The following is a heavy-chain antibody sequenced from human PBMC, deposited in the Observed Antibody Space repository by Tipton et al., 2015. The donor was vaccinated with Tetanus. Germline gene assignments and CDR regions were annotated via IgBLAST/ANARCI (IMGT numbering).Heavy chain of an antibody. CDR3: AREADCSGGSCFSGDFDN. V-gene: IGHV3-33*01. Sequence: RLSCAASGFIFSSYGIHWVRQAPGKGLEWVAVSWYDGTDKYYADSVKGRFTISRDNSKNTLYLQMNSLRAEDTALYYCAREADCSGGSCFSGDFDNWGQGTQVTVSS. CDR2: SWYDGTDK. D-gene: IGHD2-15*01. J-gene: IGHJ4*02. CDR1: GFIFSSYG.